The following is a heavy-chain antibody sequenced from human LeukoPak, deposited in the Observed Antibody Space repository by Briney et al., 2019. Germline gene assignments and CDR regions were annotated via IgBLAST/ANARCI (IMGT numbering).Heavy chain of an antibody. D-gene: IGHD3-10*01. CDR1: GLTFSSYA. CDR2: ISGSGGST. CDR3: AKGGGEYYYYYMDV. V-gene: IGHV3-23*01. Sequence: PGGSLRLSCAASGLTFSSYAMSWVRQAPGKGLEWVSAISGSGGSTYYADSVKGRFTISRDNSKNTLYLQMNSLRAEDTAVYYCAKGGGEYYYYYMDVWGKGTTVTISS. J-gene: IGHJ6*03.